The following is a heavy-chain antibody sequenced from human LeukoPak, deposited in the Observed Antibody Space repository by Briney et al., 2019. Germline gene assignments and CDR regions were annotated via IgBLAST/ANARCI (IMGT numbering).Heavy chain of an antibody. Sequence: ASVKVSCKASGGTFSSYAISWVRQAPGQGLEWMGGIIPIFGTANYAQKFQGRVTITADESTSTAYMELSSLRSEDTAVYYCARGGRGTIFFWFDPWGQGTLVTVSS. CDR1: GGTFSSYA. D-gene: IGHD3-3*01. CDR3: ARGGRGTIFFWFDP. CDR2: IIPIFGTA. V-gene: IGHV1-69*13. J-gene: IGHJ5*02.